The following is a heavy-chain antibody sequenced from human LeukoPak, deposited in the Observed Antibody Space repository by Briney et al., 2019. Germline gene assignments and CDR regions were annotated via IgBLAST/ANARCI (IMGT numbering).Heavy chain of an antibody. CDR3: ARDNTGTTWFFDY. CDR1: GGSISSSSYY. V-gene: IGHV4-39*07. CDR2: IYYSGST. Sequence: SETLSLTCTVSGGSISSSSYYWGWIRQPPGKGLEWIGSIYYSGSTYYNPSLKSRVTISVDTSKNQFSLKLSSVTAADTAVYYCARDNTGTTWFFDYWGQGTLVTVSS. D-gene: IGHD1-1*01. J-gene: IGHJ4*02.